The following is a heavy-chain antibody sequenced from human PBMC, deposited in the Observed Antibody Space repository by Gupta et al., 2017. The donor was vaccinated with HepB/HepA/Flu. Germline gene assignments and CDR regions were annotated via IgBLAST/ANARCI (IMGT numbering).Heavy chain of an antibody. V-gene: IGHV4-59*08. Sequence: QVQLQESGPGLVKPSETLSLTCTVSGGSISSYYWSWIRQPPGKGLEWIGYIYYSGRTNYNPSRKSRVTISVDTSKNKFTLKLSSVTAAETAVYYCARHTTVTISQYYFAYGGQGTLVTVSS. CDR2: IYYSGRT. CDR1: GGSISSYY. D-gene: IGHD4-17*01. CDR3: ARHTTVTISQYYFAY. J-gene: IGHJ4*02.